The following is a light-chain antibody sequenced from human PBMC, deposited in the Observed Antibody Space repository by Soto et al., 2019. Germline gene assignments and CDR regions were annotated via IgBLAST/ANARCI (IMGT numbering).Light chain of an antibody. Sequence: DIQMTQSPSTLSASVGVRVTITCRASQSISHWLAWYQQKPGKVPNLQIYKASSFESGVPSRFSGSGSGTEFTLTISRLQPGYFATYFCQQYESYPYTFGQGTKLEIK. V-gene: IGKV1-5*03. CDR3: QQYESYPYT. CDR1: QSISHW. J-gene: IGKJ2*01. CDR2: KAS.